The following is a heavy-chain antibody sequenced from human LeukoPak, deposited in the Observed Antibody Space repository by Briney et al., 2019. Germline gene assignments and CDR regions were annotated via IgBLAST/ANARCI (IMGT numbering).Heavy chain of an antibody. D-gene: IGHD3-10*01. CDR2: ISGSGDST. CDR3: ANALTLVRGVIAPLDY. J-gene: IGHJ4*02. CDR1: GFTFSYSA. Sequence: GGSLRLSCVASGFTFSYSAMGWVRQAPGKGLEWVSAISGSGDSTYCADSLKGRFTISRDNSKNTVYLQINSLRAEDTAVYRCANALTLVRGVIAPLDYWGQGTLVTVSS. V-gene: IGHV3-23*01.